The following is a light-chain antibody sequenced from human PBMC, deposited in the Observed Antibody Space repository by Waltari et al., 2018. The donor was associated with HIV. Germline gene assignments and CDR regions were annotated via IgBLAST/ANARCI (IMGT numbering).Light chain of an antibody. V-gene: IGKV1-39*01. CDR2: AAS. J-gene: IGKJ3*01. Sequence: IQMTQSPSSLSASVGDRVTIGCRASQAISTSLNWYQQKPGEAPKLLISAASSLQSGVPSRFSGSASGTDFTLTISSLQPEDFATYYRQQSYTSPLTFGPGTKVDIK. CDR1: QAISTS. CDR3: QQSYTSPLT.